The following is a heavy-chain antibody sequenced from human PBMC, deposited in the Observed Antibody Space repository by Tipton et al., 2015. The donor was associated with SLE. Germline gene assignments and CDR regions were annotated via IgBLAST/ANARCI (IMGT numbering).Heavy chain of an antibody. CDR3: ARGGRYGYFDY. V-gene: IGHV4-39*01. CDR2: IYYSGNT. Sequence: TLSLTCTVSGGSISSSSYYWGWIRQPPGKGLEWVGSIYYSGNTYYDPSLKSRVTISLDTSRNQFSLKLSSVTAADTAVYYCARGGRYGYFDYWGQGTLVTVSS. D-gene: IGHD3-16*01. CDR1: GGSISSSSYY. J-gene: IGHJ4*02.